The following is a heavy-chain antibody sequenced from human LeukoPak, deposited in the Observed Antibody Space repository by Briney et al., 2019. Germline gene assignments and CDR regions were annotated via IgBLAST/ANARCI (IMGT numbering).Heavy chain of an antibody. J-gene: IGHJ4*02. Sequence: GGSLRLSCAASGFTFSSYSMNWVRQAPGKGLEWVANIKQDGSVKYYVDSVKGRFTISRDNAKNSLYLQMNSLRVEDTAVYYCARAIGAAEAYWGQGTLAIVSS. CDR3: ARAIGAAEAY. D-gene: IGHD6-13*01. CDR1: GFTFSSYS. CDR2: IKQDGSVK. V-gene: IGHV3-7*03.